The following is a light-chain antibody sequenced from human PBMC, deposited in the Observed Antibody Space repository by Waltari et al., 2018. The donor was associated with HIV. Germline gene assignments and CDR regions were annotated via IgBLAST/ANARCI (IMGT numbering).Light chain of an antibody. J-gene: IGLJ2*01. V-gene: IGLV1-47*01. Sequence: SVLTQPPSASGTPGQQVTISCSGSRSNIGRNYVFWYQQLPGAAPKLLIYRDTQRPSGVPDRFSGSKSGTSASLAISGLRSEDEAVYSCATWDDSLNGVLFGGGTNLNVL. CDR3: ATWDDSLNGVL. CDR2: RDT. CDR1: RSNIGRNY.